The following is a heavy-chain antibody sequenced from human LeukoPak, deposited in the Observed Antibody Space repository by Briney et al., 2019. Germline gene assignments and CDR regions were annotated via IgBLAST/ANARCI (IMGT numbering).Heavy chain of an antibody. Sequence: GESLKISCKGPGYRFTSYWIDWVRPVPGKGLEWMGIIYPGDSDTRYSPSFQGQVTISADKSISTAYLQWSSLKASDTAMYYCASHTTITFGLYYYYYYGMDVWGQGTTVTVSS. D-gene: IGHD3-16*01. CDR2: IYPGDSDT. CDR3: ASHTTITFGLYYYYYYGMDV. CDR1: GYRFTSYW. J-gene: IGHJ6*02. V-gene: IGHV5-51*01.